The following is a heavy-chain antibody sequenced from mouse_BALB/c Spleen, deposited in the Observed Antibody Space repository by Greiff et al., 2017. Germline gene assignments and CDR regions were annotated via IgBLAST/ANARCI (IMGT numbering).Heavy chain of an antibody. V-gene: IGHV1-54*01. CDR3: ARGTTGWYFDV. J-gene: IGHJ1*01. CDR1: GYAFTNYL. Sequence: QVQLKQSGAELVRPGTSVKVSCKASGYAFTNYLIEWVKQRPGQGLEWIGVINPGSGGTNYNEKFKGKATLTADKSSSTAYMQLSSLTSDDSAVYFCARGTTGWYFDVWGAGTTVTVSS. D-gene: IGHD1-1*01. CDR2: INPGSGGT.